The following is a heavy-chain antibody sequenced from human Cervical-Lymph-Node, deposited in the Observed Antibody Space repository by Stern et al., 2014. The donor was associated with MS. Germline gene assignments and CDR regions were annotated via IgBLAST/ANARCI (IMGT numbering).Heavy chain of an antibody. J-gene: IGHJ4*02. CDR3: ARDRSLGVTPFFDY. Sequence: VQLVESGAKVKKPASSVKVSCKASGGSFNNFAVAWVRQAPGQGLEWVGGFIPPLGTATYAKEFQDRVHLTVDGDATTVSTDVSSLKTEDTAVYYCARDRSLGVTPFFDYWGQGTLVTVSS. V-gene: IGHV1-69*01. CDR2: FIPPLGTA. CDR1: GGSFNNFA. D-gene: IGHD3-16*01.